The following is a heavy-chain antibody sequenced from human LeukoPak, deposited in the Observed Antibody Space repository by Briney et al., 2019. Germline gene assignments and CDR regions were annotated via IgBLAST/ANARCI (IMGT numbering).Heavy chain of an antibody. J-gene: IGHJ4*02. D-gene: IGHD2/OR15-2a*01. Sequence: ASVKVSCKASGYIFTDYFLHWVRQAPGQGLEWMGWINPHRGGPNYAQKFQDRVTMTRDTSISTAYMELSSLRSEDTAVYYCARGNIRKIDYWGQGTLVTVSS. CDR2: INPHRGGP. CDR3: ARGNIRKIDY. V-gene: IGHV1-2*02. CDR1: GYIFTDYF.